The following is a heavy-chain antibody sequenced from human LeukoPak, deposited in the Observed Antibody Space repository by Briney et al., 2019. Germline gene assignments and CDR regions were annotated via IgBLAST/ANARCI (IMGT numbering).Heavy chain of an antibody. V-gene: IGHV3-7*01. Sequence: PGGSLGLSCEGSGFTFSRYWMTWVRQAPGKGLEWVANTRQDGSEKYYLDSVKGRFTISRDNAKNSLYLQMNSLRAEDTAVYYCARDGGSPGDLWVDYWGQGTLVTVSS. CDR3: ARDGGSPGDLWVDY. CDR1: GFTFSRYW. D-gene: IGHD3-3*01. J-gene: IGHJ4*02. CDR2: TRQDGSEK.